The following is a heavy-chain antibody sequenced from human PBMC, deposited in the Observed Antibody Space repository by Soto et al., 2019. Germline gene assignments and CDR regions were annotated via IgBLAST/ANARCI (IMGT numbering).Heavy chain of an antibody. J-gene: IGHJ4*02. CDR2: IKQDGSEK. Sequence: GGSLRLSCAASGFTFGSYWMSWVRQAPGKGLEWVANIKQDGSEKYYVDSVKGRFTISRDNAKNSMYLQMNSLRAEATAVYYCARRGGLPYYFDYWGQGTLVTVSS. CDR3: ARRGGLPYYFDY. CDR1: GFTFGSYW. V-gene: IGHV3-7*03.